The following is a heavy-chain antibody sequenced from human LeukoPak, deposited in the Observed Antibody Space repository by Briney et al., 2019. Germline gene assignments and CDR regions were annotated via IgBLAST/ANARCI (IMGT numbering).Heavy chain of an antibody. CDR1: GFTFSSYW. CDR3: YQVDY. J-gene: IGHJ4*02. D-gene: IGHD1-26*01. Sequence: GGSLRLSCAASGFTFSSYWMHWVRQAPGKGLVWVSRISSDGSSTTYADSVKGRFTISRDNAKNTLYLQMNSLYYCARGYSGSYQVDYWGQGTLVTVSS. CDR2: ISSDGSST. V-gene: IGHV3-74*01.